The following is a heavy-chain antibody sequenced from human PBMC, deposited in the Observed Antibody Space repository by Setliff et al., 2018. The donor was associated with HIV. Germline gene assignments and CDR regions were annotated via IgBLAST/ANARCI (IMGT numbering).Heavy chain of an antibody. CDR2: VDPEDGET. Sequence: ASVKVSCKSSGYTFTGYYIHWVQQAPGKGLEWMGRVDPEDGETIYAERFQGRVTITADTSTDTSYMELSSLRSEDTAVYYCATGAETYSSSWEAYYMDVWGKGTTVTVSS. CDR1: GYTFTGYY. D-gene: IGHD6-13*01. V-gene: IGHV1-69-2*01. CDR3: ATGAETYSSSWEAYYMDV. J-gene: IGHJ6*03.